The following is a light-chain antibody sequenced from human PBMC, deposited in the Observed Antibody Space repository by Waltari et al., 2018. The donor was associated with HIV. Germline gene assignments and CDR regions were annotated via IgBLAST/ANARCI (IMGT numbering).Light chain of an antibody. Sequence: DIQLTQSPSFLSASVGDRVTITCRASQGISTFLAWYQQEPGKAPNLLINAASSLHSGVPSRFSGSGSGTEFTLTISSLQPEDFATYYCQQLLNYPLTFGGGTKVEIK. V-gene: IGKV1-9*01. CDR3: QQLLNYPLT. J-gene: IGKJ4*01. CDR1: QGISTF. CDR2: AAS.